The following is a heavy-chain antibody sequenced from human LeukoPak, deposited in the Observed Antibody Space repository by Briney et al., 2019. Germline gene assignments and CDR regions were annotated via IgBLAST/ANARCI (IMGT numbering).Heavy chain of an antibody. CDR3: ARQIAAAGTYYFDY. Sequence: SETLSLTCTVSGGSISSSSYYWGWIRQPPGKGLEWIGSIYYSGSTYYNPSLKGRVTISVDTSKNQFSLKLSSVTAADTAVYYCARQIAAAGTYYFDYWGQGTLVTVSS. V-gene: IGHV4-39*01. J-gene: IGHJ4*02. CDR1: GGSISSSSYY. D-gene: IGHD6-13*01. CDR2: IYYSGST.